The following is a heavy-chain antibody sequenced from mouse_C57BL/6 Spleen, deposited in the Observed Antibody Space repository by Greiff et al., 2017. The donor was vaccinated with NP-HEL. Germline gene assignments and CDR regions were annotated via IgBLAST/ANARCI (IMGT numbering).Heavy chain of an antibody. Sequence: QVQLQQSGAELVKPGASVKISCKASGYAFSSYWMNWVKQRPGKGLEWIGQIYPGAGDSTYNGKFKGKATLTADKSSSTAYMQLSSLTSEDSAVYFCARERGIKAGYFEGWGTGTTVTVSS. J-gene: IGHJ1*03. CDR1: GYAFSSYW. D-gene: IGHD1-3*01. V-gene: IGHV1-80*01. CDR3: ARERGIKAGYFEG. CDR2: IYPGAGDS.